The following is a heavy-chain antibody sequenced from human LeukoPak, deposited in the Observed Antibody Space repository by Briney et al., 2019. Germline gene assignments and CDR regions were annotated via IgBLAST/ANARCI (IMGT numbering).Heavy chain of an antibody. CDR2: ISYDGSNK. D-gene: IGHD5-18*01. CDR3: GRDTVGYGGAFDI. Sequence: PGGSLTLSCVASGFTFSSYNMHWVRQAPGKGLEWVAVISYDGSNKYYADSVKGRSTISRDNSKNTLYLQVNSLRPEDTAVYYCGRDTVGYGGAFDIWGQGTMVTVSS. CDR1: GFTFSSYN. J-gene: IGHJ3*02. V-gene: IGHV3-30-3*01.